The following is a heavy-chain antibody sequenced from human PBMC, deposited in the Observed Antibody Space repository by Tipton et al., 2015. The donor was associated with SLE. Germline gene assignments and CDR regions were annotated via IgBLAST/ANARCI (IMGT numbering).Heavy chain of an antibody. CDR3: ARVDSSYTYYYYYGMDV. D-gene: IGHD6-6*01. CDR1: GGSFSGYY. Sequence: TLSLTCTVYGGSFSGYYWTWIRQPPGKGLEWIGYIYYSGSTNYNPSLKSRVTISVDTSKNQFSLKLSSVTAADTAVYYCARVDSSYTYYYYYGMDVWGQGTTVTVSS. J-gene: IGHJ6*02. V-gene: IGHV4-59*01. CDR2: IYYSGST.